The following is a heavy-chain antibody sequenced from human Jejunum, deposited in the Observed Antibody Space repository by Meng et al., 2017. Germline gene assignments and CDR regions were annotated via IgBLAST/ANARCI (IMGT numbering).Heavy chain of an antibody. J-gene: IGHJ4*02. D-gene: IGHD7-27*01. CDR2: SNTDGSST. CDR3: ARASQTGDLPGI. V-gene: IGHV3-74*01. CDR1: GFTFSGYW. Sequence: VQLVEPGGGLVQPGGSLRLSCAASGFTFSGYWMHWVRQAPGKGLVWVSRSNTDGSSTTYADSVKGRFTISRDNAKNTLYLQMNNLRAEDTAVYYCARASQTGDLPGIWGQGTLVTVSS.